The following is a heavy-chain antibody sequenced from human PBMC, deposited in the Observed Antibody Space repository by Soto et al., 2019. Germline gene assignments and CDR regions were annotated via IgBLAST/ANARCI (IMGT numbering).Heavy chain of an antibody. D-gene: IGHD2-15*01. CDR2: IGTAGDT. CDR3: ARGPTEYCSGGSCYRDGAFDI. Sequence: EVQLVESGGGWVQPGGSLRLSCAASGFTFSSYDMHWVRQATGKGLEWVSAIGTAGDTYYPGSVKGRFTISRENAKNSLYLQMNSLRAGDTAVYYCARGPTEYCSGGSCYRDGAFDIWGQGTMVTVSS. J-gene: IGHJ3*02. V-gene: IGHV3-13*01. CDR1: GFTFSSYD.